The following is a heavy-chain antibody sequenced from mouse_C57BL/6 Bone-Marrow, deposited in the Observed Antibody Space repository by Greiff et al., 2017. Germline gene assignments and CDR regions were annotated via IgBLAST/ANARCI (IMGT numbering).Heavy chain of an antibody. CDR2: IRLKSDNYAT. D-gene: IGHD2-4*01. J-gene: IGHJ4*01. V-gene: IGHV6-3*01. CDR3: TDYDYDLYYAMDY. Sequence: EVQVVESGGGLVQPGGSMKLSCVASGFTFSNYWMNWVRQSPEKWLEWVAQIRLKSDNYATHYAESVKGRFTISRDDSKSSVYLQMNNLRAEDTRIYYCTDYDYDLYYAMDYWGQGTSVTVSS. CDR1: GFTFSNYW.